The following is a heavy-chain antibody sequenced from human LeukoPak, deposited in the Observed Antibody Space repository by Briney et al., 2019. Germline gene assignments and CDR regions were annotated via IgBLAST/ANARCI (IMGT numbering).Heavy chain of an antibody. D-gene: IGHD2-2*02. CDR2: IWFDGTNK. Sequence: GGSLRLSCAASGFAFSSYNMHWVRQAPGKGLEGVAVIWFDGTNKYYADSVKGRFTISRDNSKNALYLQMNSLRAEDTAVYYCARRLYCSGTNCYTGPDAFDIWGQGTMVTVSS. CDR1: GFAFSSYN. CDR3: ARRLYCSGTNCYTGPDAFDI. J-gene: IGHJ3*02. V-gene: IGHV3-33*01.